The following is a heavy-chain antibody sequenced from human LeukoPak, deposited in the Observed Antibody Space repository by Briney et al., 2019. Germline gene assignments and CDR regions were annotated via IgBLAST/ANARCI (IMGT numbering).Heavy chain of an antibody. CDR2: ISGSGGST. D-gene: IGHD2-15*01. J-gene: IGHJ4*02. CDR3: AKGNGGYRSGGSCYAFDY. Sequence: GGSLILSCAASGFTFSSYAMSWVRQAPGKGLEWVSAISGSGGSTYYADSVKGRFTISRDNSKNTLYLQMNSLRAEDTAVYYCAKGNGGYRSGGSCYAFDYWGQGTLVTVSS. CDR1: GFTFSSYA. V-gene: IGHV3-23*01.